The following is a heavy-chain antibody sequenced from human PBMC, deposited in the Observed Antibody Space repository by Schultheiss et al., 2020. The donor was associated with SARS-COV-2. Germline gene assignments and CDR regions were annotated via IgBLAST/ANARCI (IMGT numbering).Heavy chain of an antibody. CDR1: EFTFSSYA. V-gene: IGHV3-30-3*01. J-gene: IGHJ3*02. Sequence: GGSLRLSCAASEFTFSSYAMHWVRQAPGKGLEWLAVISYDGDNKYYADSVKGRFTISRDNSKNTLYLQMNSLRAEDTAVYYCAKTSSSSDAFDIWGQGTMVTVSS. CDR2: ISYDGDNK. D-gene: IGHD6-6*01. CDR3: AKTSSSSDAFDI.